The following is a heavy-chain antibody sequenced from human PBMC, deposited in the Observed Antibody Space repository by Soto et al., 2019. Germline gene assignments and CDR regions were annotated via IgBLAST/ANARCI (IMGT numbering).Heavy chain of an antibody. CDR1: GGTFSNYA. J-gene: IGHJ5*01. CDR3: ARDLDNRQYNWFDS. V-gene: IGHV1-69*13. CDR2: IIPIFGTA. D-gene: IGHD3-16*02. Sequence: AVNVSCMACGGTFSNYAISWVRQAPGQGLEWMGGIIPIFGTANYAQKFQGRFTITADDSTSTAYMELSSLRSEDTAVYYCARDLDNRQYNWFDSWGQGTLVTVSS.